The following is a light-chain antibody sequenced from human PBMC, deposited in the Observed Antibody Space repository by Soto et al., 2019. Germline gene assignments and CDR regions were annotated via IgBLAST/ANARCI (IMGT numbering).Light chain of an antibody. V-gene: IGKV3-20*01. CDR1: QTVSNNY. CDR2: GAS. Sequence: EIVLTQSQGTLSLSKGDRSTLSCRASQTVSNNYLAWCQQKPGQAPRLIMYGASRRDTGIPDRFSRVVSGTDFTLTLCRLETEDCAVYFGQQYAGPPTTFCPLTRREIK. CDR3: QQYAGPPTT. J-gene: IGKJ5*01.